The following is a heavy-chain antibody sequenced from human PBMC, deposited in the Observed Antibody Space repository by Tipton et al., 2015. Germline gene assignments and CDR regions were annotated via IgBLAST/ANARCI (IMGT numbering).Heavy chain of an antibody. Sequence: QVQLVQSGAEVKRPGASVKVSCKASGYIFFRSVINWARQAPGQGLEWMGWINAYNGNTNYAQELQGRVTMTTDTSTSTAYMELRSLRSDDTAVYYCARDRGGDYYDSSGYLMGYFDYWGQGALVTVSS. D-gene: IGHD3-22*01. CDR3: ARDRGGDYYDSSGYLMGYFDY. CDR1: GYIFFRSV. V-gene: IGHV1-18*01. J-gene: IGHJ4*02. CDR2: INAYNGNT.